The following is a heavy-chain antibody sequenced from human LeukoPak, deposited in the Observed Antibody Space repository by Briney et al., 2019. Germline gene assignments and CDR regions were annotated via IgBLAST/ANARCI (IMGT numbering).Heavy chain of an antibody. D-gene: IGHD1-26*01. J-gene: IGHJ4*02. CDR2: ISYDGSNK. CDR1: GFTFSSYA. CDR3: ARDSPGIVGATHFDY. Sequence: PGRSLRLSCAASGFTFSSYAMHWVRQAPGKGLEWVAVISYDGSNKYYADSVKGRFTISRDNSKNTLYLQMNSLRAEDTAVYYCARDSPGIVGATHFDYWGQGTLVTVSS. V-gene: IGHV3-30-3*01.